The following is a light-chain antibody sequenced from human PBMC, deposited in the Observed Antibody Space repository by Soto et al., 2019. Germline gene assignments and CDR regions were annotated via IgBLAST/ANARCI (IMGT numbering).Light chain of an antibody. CDR2: GNN. J-gene: IGLJ1*01. CDR3: AAWDDGLNGYV. V-gene: IGLV1-44*01. CDR1: SSNIGSNT. Sequence: QSVLTQSPSASGTPGQRVTISCSGRSSNIGSNTVNWYQQLPGTAPKLRIYGNNQRPSGVPDRFSGSKSGTPASLAISGLQSGDEADYYCAAWDDGLNGYVFATGTKVTVL.